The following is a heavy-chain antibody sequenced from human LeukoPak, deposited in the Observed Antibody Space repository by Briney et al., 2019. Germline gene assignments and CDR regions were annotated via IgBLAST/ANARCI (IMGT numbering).Heavy chain of an antibody. CDR3: AKVAAAVHRYYFDY. CDR2: ISGSGGST. CDR1: GFTFSSCA. Sequence: PGGSLRLSCAASGFTFSSCAMSWVRQAPGKGLEWVSAISGSGGSTYYADSVKGRFTIFRDNSKNTLYLQMNSLRAEGTAVYYCAKVAAAVHRYYFDYWGQGTLVTVSS. D-gene: IGHD6-13*01. V-gene: IGHV3-23*01. J-gene: IGHJ4*02.